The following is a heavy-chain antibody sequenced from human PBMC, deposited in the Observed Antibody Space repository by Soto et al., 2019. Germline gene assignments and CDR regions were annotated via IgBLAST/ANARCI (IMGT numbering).Heavy chain of an antibody. CDR2: IYSGGST. CDR3: ARAPESAAMVKRVGGPYYYMDV. D-gene: IGHD5-18*01. V-gene: IGHV3-66*01. J-gene: IGHJ6*03. Sequence: GESLKISCAASGFTVSSNYMSWVRQAPGKGLEWVSVIYSGGSTYYADSVKGRFTISRDNSKNTLYLQMNSLRAEDTAVYYCARAPESAAMVKRVGGPYYYMDVWGKGTTVTVSS. CDR1: GFTVSSNY.